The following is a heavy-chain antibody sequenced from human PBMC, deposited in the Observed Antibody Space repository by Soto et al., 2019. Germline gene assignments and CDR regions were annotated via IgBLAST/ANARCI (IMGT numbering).Heavy chain of an antibody. CDR2: IYHSGSS. V-gene: IGHV4-30-4*01. CDR1: GGSISSGTYY. J-gene: IGHJ4*02. CDR3: ARDLLDTTVDYYFDY. Sequence: QVQLQESGPGLVKPSQTLSLTCTVSGGSISSGTYYWSWIRKPPGKGLEWIGYIYHSGSSQYNPSLKSRVTISIDTSKNQFSLELRSVTAADTAVYYCARDLLDTTVDYYFDYWGPGRLVTVSS. D-gene: IGHD4-17*01.